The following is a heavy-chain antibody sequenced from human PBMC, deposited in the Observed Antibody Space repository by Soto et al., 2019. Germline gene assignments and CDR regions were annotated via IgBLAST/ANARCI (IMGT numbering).Heavy chain of an antibody. J-gene: IGHJ3*02. CDR1: GYTFTSYG. Sequence: QVQLVQSVAEVKKPGDSVKVSCKASGYTFTSYGISWVRQDPGQGREWMGWISADNGNTNYAQKLQGRVTMTTDSSTSTADMELRSLRSDDTAVYYCARVQGVFGVVIDAVHIWGQGTMVTVSS. D-gene: IGHD3-3*01. CDR3: ARVQGVFGVVIDAVHI. CDR2: ISADNGNT. V-gene: IGHV1-18*01.